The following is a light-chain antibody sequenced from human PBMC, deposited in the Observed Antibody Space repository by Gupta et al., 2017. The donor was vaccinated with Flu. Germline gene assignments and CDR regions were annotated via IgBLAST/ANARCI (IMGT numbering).Light chain of an antibody. Sequence: PSTVSASVGDTVTITCRASQSISAWLAWYQKKPDKAPKLLIYKAPNLESGVTSRFSGSGSGTEFSLTISSLQPDDFAVYYCQQYNKEPLTFGGGTKVEIK. V-gene: IGKV1-5*03. J-gene: IGKJ4*01. CDR1: QSISAW. CDR3: QQYNKEPLT. CDR2: KAP.